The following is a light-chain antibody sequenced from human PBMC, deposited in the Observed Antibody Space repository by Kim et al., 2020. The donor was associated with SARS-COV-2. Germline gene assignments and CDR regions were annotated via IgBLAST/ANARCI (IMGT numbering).Light chain of an antibody. CDR1: QSLVYSDGNTY. J-gene: IGKJ5*01. CDR2: KVS. CDR3: MQGIHPFT. V-gene: IGKV2-30*01. Sequence: DVVMTQSPLSLPVTLGQPASISCRSSQSLVYSDGNTYLNWFQQRPGQSPRRLIYKVSNRDSGVPDRFSGSGSGTDFTLKISRVEADDVGVYYCMQGIHPFTFGQGTRLEIK.